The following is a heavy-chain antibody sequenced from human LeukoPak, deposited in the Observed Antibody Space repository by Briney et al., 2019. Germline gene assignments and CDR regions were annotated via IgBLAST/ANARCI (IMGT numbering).Heavy chain of an antibody. CDR1: GYTFTGYY. V-gene: IGHV1-2*06. D-gene: IGHD5-18*01. CDR2: INPNTGGT. Sequence: ASVKVSCXASGYTFTGYYMHWVRLAPGQGLEWMGRINPNTGGTNYAQKFQGRATMTRDTSISTAYMELRRLRSDDTAVYYCARDRLRGESTGGYHFDYWGQGTLVTVSS. CDR3: ARDRLRGESTGGYHFDY. J-gene: IGHJ4*02.